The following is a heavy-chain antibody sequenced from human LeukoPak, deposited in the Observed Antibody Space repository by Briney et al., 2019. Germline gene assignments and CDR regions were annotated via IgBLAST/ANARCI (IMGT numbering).Heavy chain of an antibody. CDR3: AXDLXEVLTGGDVDY. D-gene: IGHD1-20*01. Sequence: GGSLRLSCAASGFTFSSYAMSWVRQAPGKGLEWVSAISGSGGSTYYADSVKGRFTISRDNSKNTLYLQMNSLRAEDTAVYYCAXDLXEVLTGGDVDYWGQGTLVTVSS. V-gene: IGHV3-23*01. CDR1: GFTFSSYA. J-gene: IGHJ4*02. CDR2: ISGSGGST.